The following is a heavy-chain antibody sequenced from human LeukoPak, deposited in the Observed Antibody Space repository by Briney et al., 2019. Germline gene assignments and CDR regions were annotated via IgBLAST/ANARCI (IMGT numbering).Heavy chain of an antibody. J-gene: IGHJ5*02. CDR1: GGSFSGYY. V-gene: IGHV4-34*01. Sequence: SETLSLTCAVYGGSFSGYYWSWIRQPPGKGLEWIGSIYYSGSTYYNPSLKSRVTISVDTSKNQFSLKLSSVTAADTAVYYCARTARGLVGATQGWFDPWGQGTLVTVSS. CDR2: IYYSGST. D-gene: IGHD1-26*01. CDR3: ARTARGLVGATQGWFDP.